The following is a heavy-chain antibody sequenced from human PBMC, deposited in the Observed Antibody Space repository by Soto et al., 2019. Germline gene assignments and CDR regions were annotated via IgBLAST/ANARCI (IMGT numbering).Heavy chain of an antibody. CDR3: ARDKITGLFDY. Sequence: SETLSLTCAFPGGSISSGGYSWSWIRQPPGKGLEWIEYIYHSGSTHYNPSLKSRVTISVDTSKNQFSLKLTSVTAADTAVYYCARDKITGLFDYWGQGTLVT. V-gene: IGHV4-30-2*01. CDR2: IYHSGST. CDR1: GGSISSGGYS. D-gene: IGHD2-8*02. J-gene: IGHJ4*02.